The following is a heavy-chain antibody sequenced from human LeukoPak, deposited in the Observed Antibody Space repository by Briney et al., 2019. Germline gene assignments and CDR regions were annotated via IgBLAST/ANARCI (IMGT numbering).Heavy chain of an antibody. Sequence: SETLSLTCTVSGGSISSFYWSWIRRPPGKGLEWIGYIYYTGRTNYNPSLKGRVTMSVDTSKNQLSLKLSSVTAADTAIYYCAGGRIAADGSNWFNPWGQGTLVTVSS. CDR1: GGSISSFY. CDR3: AGGRIAADGSNWFNP. D-gene: IGHD6-13*01. J-gene: IGHJ5*02. V-gene: IGHV4-59*01. CDR2: IYYTGRT.